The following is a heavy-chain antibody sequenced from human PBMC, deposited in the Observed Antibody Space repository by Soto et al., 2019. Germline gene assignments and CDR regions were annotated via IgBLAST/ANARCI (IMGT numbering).Heavy chain of an antibody. D-gene: IGHD2-21*01. CDR1: GFTFSSYA. Sequence: GGSLRLSCAASGFTFSSYAMSWVRQAPGKGLEWVSAISDSGGSTYYADSVKGRFTISRDNSKNTLYLQMNSLRAEDTAVYYCAKSHIVVVIGDLYYMDVRGKGTTDTVSS. V-gene: IGHV3-23*01. J-gene: IGHJ6*03. CDR2: ISDSGGST. CDR3: AKSHIVVVIGDLYYMDV.